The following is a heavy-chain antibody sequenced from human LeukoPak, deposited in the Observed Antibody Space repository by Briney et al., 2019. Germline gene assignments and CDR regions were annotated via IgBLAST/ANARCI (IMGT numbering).Heavy chain of an antibody. CDR1: GGSFSGYY. V-gene: IGHV4-34*01. J-gene: IGHJ4*02. CDR2: INHSGST. D-gene: IGHD4-11*01. CDR3: ARGDYSKAGFDY. Sequence: SETLSLICAVYGGSFSGYYWSWIRQPPGKGLEWIGEINHSGSTNYNPSLKSRVTISVDTSKNQFSLKLSSVTAADTAVYYCARGDYSKAGFDYWGQGTLVTVSS.